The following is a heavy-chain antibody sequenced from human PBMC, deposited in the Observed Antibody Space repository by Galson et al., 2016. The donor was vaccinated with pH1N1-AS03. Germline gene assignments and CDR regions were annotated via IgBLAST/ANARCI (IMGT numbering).Heavy chain of an antibody. J-gene: IGHJ3*02. V-gene: IGHV3-11*01. D-gene: IGHD4-23*01. Sequence: SLRLSCAASGFNLSDYYMTWIRQAPGKGLEWVSYIRSSGTTIFYADSVEGRFTISRDNAKHSLFRQMNSLRAEDTPVYYCARSYGGTSLDIWGQGTMLTVSS. CDR3: ARSYGGTSLDI. CDR2: IRSSGTTI. CDR1: GFNLSDYY.